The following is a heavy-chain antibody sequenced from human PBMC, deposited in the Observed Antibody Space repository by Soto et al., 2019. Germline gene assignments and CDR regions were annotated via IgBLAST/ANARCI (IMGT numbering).Heavy chain of an antibody. Sequence: PSETLSLTCAVYGGSFSGYYWSWIRQPPGKGLEWIGEINHSGSTNYNPSLKSRATISVDTSKNQFSLKVSSVTAADTAVYYCARVRANYSNYPRNYYYYYGMDVWGQGTTVTVSS. D-gene: IGHD4-4*01. V-gene: IGHV4-34*01. CDR2: INHSGST. J-gene: IGHJ6*02. CDR1: GGSFSGYY. CDR3: ARVRANYSNYPRNYYYYYGMDV.